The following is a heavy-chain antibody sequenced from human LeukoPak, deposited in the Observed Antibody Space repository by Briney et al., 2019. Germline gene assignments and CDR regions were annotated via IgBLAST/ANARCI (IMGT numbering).Heavy chain of an antibody. CDR1: RGSISRYY. J-gene: IGHJ4*02. Sequence: SETLSLTCTVPRGSISRYYWSWIRQPPGKGLEWTGNNKYSRSTNYNLSLKSRVSISVDTSKNWFSLKLSSVTAADMSVYYCARRWGDYFDYWGQGTLVTVSS. CDR2: NKYSRST. V-gene: IGHV4-59*08. D-gene: IGHD3-16*01. CDR3: ARRWGDYFDY.